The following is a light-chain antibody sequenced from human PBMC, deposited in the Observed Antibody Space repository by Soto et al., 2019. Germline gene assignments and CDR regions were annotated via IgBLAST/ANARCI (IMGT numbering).Light chain of an antibody. CDR2: GAS. CDR3: HQYGSSPT. J-gene: IGKJ1*01. V-gene: IGKV3-20*01. Sequence: EIVLTQSPGTLSLSPGERATLSCRASQTVGNNYLAWYQQKPGQAPRVLIYGASSRATGLPHRFSGRGSGTDFTLTISRLEPEDLAVYSCHQYGSSPTFGQGTKV. CDR1: QTVGNNY.